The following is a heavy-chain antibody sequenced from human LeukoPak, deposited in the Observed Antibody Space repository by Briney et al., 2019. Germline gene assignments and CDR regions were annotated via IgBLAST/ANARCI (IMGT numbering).Heavy chain of an antibody. Sequence: ASVKVSCKASGYTFTSYYMHWVRQAPGQGLEWMGIINPSGGSTSYAQKFQGRVTMTRDTSTGTVYMELSSLRSEDTAVYYCARPHSGSYYGYTTDDAFDIWGQGTMVTVSS. CDR2: INPSGGST. D-gene: IGHD1-26*01. V-gene: IGHV1-46*01. J-gene: IGHJ3*02. CDR3: ARPHSGSYYGYTTDDAFDI. CDR1: GYTFTSYY.